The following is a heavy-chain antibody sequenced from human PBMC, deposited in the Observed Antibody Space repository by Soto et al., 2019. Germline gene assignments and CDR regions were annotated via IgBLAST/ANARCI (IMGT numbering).Heavy chain of an antibody. CDR2: INHSGST. J-gene: IGHJ4*02. Sequence: KPSETLSLTCAVYGGSFSGYYWSWIRQPPGKGLEWIGEINHSGSTNYNPSLKSRVTLSVDTSKNQFSLKLSSVTAADTAVYYCAIFTSEIDYWGQGTLVTVSS. V-gene: IGHV4-34*01. CDR3: AIFTSEIDY. CDR1: GGSFSGYY.